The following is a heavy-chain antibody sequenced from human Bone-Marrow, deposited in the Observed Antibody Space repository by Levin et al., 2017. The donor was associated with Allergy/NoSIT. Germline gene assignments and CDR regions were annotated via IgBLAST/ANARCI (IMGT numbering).Heavy chain of an antibody. V-gene: IGHV5-51*01. Sequence: LGESLKISCEGSGYTFSNKWIGWVRQLPGQGLEWMGIIFPDDSDTRYGPSFQGQVTISADKSINTAFLQWSSLKASDTATYYCVMCGSAWRPDYWGQGALVTVSS. CDR1: GYTFSNKW. CDR3: VMCGSAWRPDY. J-gene: IGHJ4*02. D-gene: IGHD6-19*01. CDR2: IFPDDSDT.